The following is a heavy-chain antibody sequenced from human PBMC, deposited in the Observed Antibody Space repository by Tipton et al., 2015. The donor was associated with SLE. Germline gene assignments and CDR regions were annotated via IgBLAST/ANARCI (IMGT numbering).Heavy chain of an antibody. V-gene: IGHV4-59*11. D-gene: IGHD5-18*01. Sequence: TLSLTCTVSGGSISSHYWSWIRQPPGKGLEWIGYIYYSGSTNYNPSLKSRVTISVDTSKNQFSLKLSSVTAADTAVYYCARSEWGYSCALDYWGQGTLVTVSS. CDR1: GGSISSHY. J-gene: IGHJ4*02. CDR2: IYYSGST. CDR3: ARSEWGYSCALDY.